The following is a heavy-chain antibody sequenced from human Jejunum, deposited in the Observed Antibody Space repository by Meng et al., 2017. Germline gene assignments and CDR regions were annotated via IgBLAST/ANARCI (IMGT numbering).Heavy chain of an antibody. D-gene: IGHD5-24*01. CDR1: GFTFFNYW. CDR3: ARDYSGYNQEFDY. Sequence: DVQLVESGGGLVQPGGSLRLSCTASGFTFFNYWMHWVRQAPGKGLVWVSRIDTDGSGTSYADSVKGRFTISRDNTKNTLYLQMSGLRAEDTAIYYCARDYSGYNQEFDYLGLGTLVTVSS. J-gene: IGHJ4*02. V-gene: IGHV3-74*01. CDR2: IDTDGSGT.